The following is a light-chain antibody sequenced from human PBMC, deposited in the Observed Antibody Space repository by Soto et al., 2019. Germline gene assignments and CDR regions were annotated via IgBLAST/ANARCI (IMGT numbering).Light chain of an antibody. CDR3: SSYAGTNNYV. CDR2: EVF. CDR1: SSDVGGYNY. J-gene: IGLJ1*01. Sequence: QSALTQPPSASESPGQSVTISCTGTSSDVGGYNYVSWYQQHPGKAPKLMIYEVFKRPSGVPDRFSGSKSGNTASLTVSGLQAEDEADYYCSSYAGTNNYVFGTGTQLTVL. V-gene: IGLV2-8*01.